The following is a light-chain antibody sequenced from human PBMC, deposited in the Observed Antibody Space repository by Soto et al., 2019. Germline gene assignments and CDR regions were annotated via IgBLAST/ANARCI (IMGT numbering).Light chain of an antibody. V-gene: IGKV4-1*01. Sequence: DIVMTQSPDSLAVSLDERATINCKSSQSVFYSTNNKNYLAWYQQKPGQPPKLLIYWASTRESGVPDRFSGSGSGTDFTLTISSLQAEAVAVYYCQQYYSTPLTFGGGTKVEIK. CDR2: WAS. J-gene: IGKJ4*01. CDR1: QSVFYSTNNKNY. CDR3: QQYYSTPLT.